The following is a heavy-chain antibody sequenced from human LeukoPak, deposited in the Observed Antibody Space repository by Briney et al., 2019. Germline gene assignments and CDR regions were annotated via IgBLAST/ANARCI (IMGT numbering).Heavy chain of an antibody. Sequence: SVKVSCKAAGGTFSSYAISWVRQAPGQGLEWMGRIIPIFGTANYAQKFQGRVTITTDESTSTAYMELSSLRSEDTAVYYCARVEAVAGTRHAFDIWGQGTMVTVSS. CDR3: ARVEAVAGTRHAFDI. CDR1: GGTFSSYA. V-gene: IGHV1-69*05. D-gene: IGHD6-19*01. CDR2: IIPIFGTA. J-gene: IGHJ3*02.